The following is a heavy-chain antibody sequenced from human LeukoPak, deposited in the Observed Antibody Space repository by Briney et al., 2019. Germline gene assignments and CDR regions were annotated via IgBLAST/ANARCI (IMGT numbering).Heavy chain of an antibody. CDR2: ISTRSSTM. CDR1: RFTFSSYN. Sequence: PGGSLRLSCAASRFTFSSYNMNWVRQAPGKGLEWVSYISTRSSTMYYADSVKGRFTISRDNAKNSLYLQMNSLRAEDTAVYYCARDGWYSGYDFDYWGQGTLVTVSS. J-gene: IGHJ4*02. D-gene: IGHD5-12*01. V-gene: IGHV3-48*04. CDR3: ARDGWYSGYDFDY.